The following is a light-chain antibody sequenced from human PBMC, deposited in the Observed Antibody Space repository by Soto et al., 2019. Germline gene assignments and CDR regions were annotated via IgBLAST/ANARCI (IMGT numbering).Light chain of an antibody. V-gene: IGLV1-44*01. Sequence: QSVLTQPPSASGTPGQRVTISCSGSSSNIGSNAVSWYQHLPGAAPRLLIYNDNQRPSGVPARFSGSRSGTSASLAISGLQSDDEADYYCGPWDDGLNGPVFGGGTKLTVL. CDR2: NDN. CDR1: SSNIGSNA. J-gene: IGLJ3*02. CDR3: GPWDDGLNGPV.